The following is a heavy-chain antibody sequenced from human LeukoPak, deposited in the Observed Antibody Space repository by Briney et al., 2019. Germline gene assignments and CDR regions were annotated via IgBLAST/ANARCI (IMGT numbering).Heavy chain of an antibody. Sequence: PGGSLILSCVASDFTVSDAWRSWVRQAPGKGLEWVAVIWYDGSNKYYAASVKGRFTISRDNSKNTLYLQMNSLRAEDTAVYYCARDTGFGWMIPFDPWGQGTLVTVSS. CDR2: IWYDGSNK. V-gene: IGHV3-33*08. J-gene: IGHJ5*02. CDR1: DFTVSDAW. CDR3: ARDTGFGWMIPFDP. D-gene: IGHD2-2*03.